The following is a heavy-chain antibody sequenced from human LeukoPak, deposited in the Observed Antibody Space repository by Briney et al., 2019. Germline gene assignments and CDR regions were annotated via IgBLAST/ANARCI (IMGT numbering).Heavy chain of an antibody. V-gene: IGHV3-23*01. CDR1: GFTLSSYA. D-gene: IGHD1-26*01. J-gene: IGHJ3*02. CDR2: VDGGGGGT. Sequence: PGGSLRLSCAASGFTLSSYAMTWVRQAPGRGLEWVSSVDGGGGGTYYADSVKGRFTISRDNSKNTLYLQMNSLRAEDTAVYYCARDPGTYAFDIWGQGTMVTVSS. CDR3: ARDPGTYAFDI.